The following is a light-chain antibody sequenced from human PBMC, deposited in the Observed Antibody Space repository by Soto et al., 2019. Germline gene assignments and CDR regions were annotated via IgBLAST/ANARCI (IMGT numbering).Light chain of an antibody. V-gene: IGKV1-5*01. CDR1: QSISSW. J-gene: IGKJ1*01. CDR3: QQYNSYAWT. CDR2: DAS. Sequence: DIQMTQSPSTLSASVGDRATITCRASQSISSWLAWYQQKPGKAPKLLIYDASSLGSGVPSRFSGSGSGTEFTLTISSLQPDDFATYYCQQYNSYAWTVGQGTKVDIK.